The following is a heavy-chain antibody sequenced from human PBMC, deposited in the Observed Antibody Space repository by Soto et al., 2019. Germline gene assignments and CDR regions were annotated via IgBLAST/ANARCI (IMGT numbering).Heavy chain of an antibody. J-gene: IGHJ6*02. Sequence: PSETLSLTFTVSGGSISSGGYYWSWIRQHPGKGLEWIGYIYYSGSTYYNPSLKSRVTISVDTSKNQFSLKLSSVTAADTAVYYCARRGQLSDYYYYYGMDVWGQGTTVTVSS. CDR3: ARRGQLSDYYYYYGMDV. CDR1: GGSISSGGYY. CDR2: IYYSGST. V-gene: IGHV4-31*03. D-gene: IGHD6-6*01.